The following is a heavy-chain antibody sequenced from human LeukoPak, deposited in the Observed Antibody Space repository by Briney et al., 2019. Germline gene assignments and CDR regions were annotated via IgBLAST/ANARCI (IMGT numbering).Heavy chain of an antibody. V-gene: IGHV3-21*01. CDR1: GFTFSSYS. CDR2: ISSRSSYI. Sequence: GGSLRLSCAASGFTFSSYSMNWVRQAPGKGLEWVSSISSRSSYIYYADSVKGRFTISRDNAKNLLYLQMNSLRAEDTAVYYCAREDYGDYGWFDPWGQGTLVTVSS. CDR3: AREDYGDYGWFDP. D-gene: IGHD4-17*01. J-gene: IGHJ5*02.